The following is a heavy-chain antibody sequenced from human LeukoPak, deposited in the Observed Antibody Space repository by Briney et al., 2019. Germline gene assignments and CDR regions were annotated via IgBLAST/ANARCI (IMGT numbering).Heavy chain of an antibody. CDR1: GFTFSSYE. CDR2: ISTRSSTTTT. J-gene: IGHJ4*02. D-gene: IGHD6-13*01. Sequence: PGGSLRLSCTASGFTFSSYEMNWVRQAPGKGLEWFSYISTRSSTTTTYYADSVKGRFTISRDNAKNSLYLQMNSLRAEDTAVYYCARERSSNTWGSFDCWGRGTLVTVSS. CDR3: ARERSSNTWGSFDC. V-gene: IGHV3-48*03.